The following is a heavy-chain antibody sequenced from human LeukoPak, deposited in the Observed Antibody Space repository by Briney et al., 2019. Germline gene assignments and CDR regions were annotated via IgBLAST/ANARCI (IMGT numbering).Heavy chain of an antibody. D-gene: IGHD3-9*01. CDR1: GYTFTSYG. CDR2: ISAYNGNT. J-gene: IGHJ6*02. Sequence: ASVKVSCKASGYTFTSYGISWVRQAPGQGLEWMGWISAYNGNTNYAQKLQGRVTMTTDTSTSTAYMELRSLRSDDTAVYYCARLLRYFDWLGYYYYYYGMDVWGQGTTVTVSS. V-gene: IGHV1-18*01. CDR3: ARLLRYFDWLGYYYYYYGMDV.